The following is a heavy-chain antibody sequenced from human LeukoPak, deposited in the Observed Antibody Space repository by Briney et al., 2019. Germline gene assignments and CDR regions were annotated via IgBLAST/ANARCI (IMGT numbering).Heavy chain of an antibody. CDR2: IRSRFDGGTT. CDR1: GFTVIDAW. D-gene: IGHD3-10*01. V-gene: IGHV3-15*01. J-gene: IGHJ4*02. CDR3: TTIQFARTMSFDY. Sequence: SGGSLRLACVASGFTVIDAWMSWVRQAPGEGLEWVVRIRSRFDGGTTDYAAPVKGRFTISRDDSKNSLYLQMNSLKSEDTALYYCTTIQFARTMSFDYWGQGTLVAVSS.